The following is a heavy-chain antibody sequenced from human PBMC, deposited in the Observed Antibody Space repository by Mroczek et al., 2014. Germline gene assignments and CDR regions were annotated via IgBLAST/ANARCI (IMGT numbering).Heavy chain of an antibody. Sequence: VQLVESGGGLVQPGRSLRLSCTASGFTFGDYAMSWFRQAPGKGLEWVGFIRSKAYGGTTEYAASVKGRFTISRDDSKSIAYLQMNSLKTXDTAVYYCTRESGRYCSSTSCPSAWFDPWGQGTLVTVSS. CDR3: TRESGRYCSSTSCPSAWFDP. CDR1: GFTFGDYA. V-gene: IGHV3-49*03. D-gene: IGHD2-2*01. CDR2: IRSKAYGGTT. J-gene: IGHJ5*02.